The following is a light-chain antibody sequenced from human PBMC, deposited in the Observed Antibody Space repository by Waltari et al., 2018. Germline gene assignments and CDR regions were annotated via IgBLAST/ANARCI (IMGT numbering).Light chain of an antibody. Sequence: QSVLTQPPSTSGPTGQTVTLPCSGSSSNIGTNTLTWYQQFPGPAPKVLVFANYHRPSGVPNRFSASKSGTSASLVISGLQSEDEGDYFCAAWDDSLIGRVFGGGTTLTVL. CDR2: ANY. CDR3: AAWDDSLIGRV. V-gene: IGLV1-44*01. J-gene: IGLJ3*02. CDR1: SSNIGTNT.